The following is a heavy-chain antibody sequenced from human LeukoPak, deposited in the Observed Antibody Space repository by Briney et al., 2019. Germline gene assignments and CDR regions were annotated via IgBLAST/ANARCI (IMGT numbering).Heavy chain of an antibody. CDR1: GFTFSSYG. D-gene: IGHD6-19*01. V-gene: IGHV3-30*18. CDR3: AKEAVDGFDY. J-gene: IGHJ4*02. Sequence: GGSLRLSCAASGFTFSSYGTHWVRQAPGKGLEWVAVISYDGSNQYYADSVKGRFTISRDNSKNTVYLQMNTLRAEDTAVYYCAKEAVDGFDYWGQGTLVTVSS. CDR2: ISYDGSNQ.